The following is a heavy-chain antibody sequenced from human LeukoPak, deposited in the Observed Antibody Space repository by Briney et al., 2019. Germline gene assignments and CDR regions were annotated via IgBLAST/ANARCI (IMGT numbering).Heavy chain of an antibody. CDR3: ARDAWRRAFNYGMDV. CDR2: ISWSSGNI. D-gene: IGHD5-12*01. V-gene: IGHV3-9*01. J-gene: IGHJ6*02. CDR1: GFTLDDYA. Sequence: GRSLRLSCAASGFTLDDYAMHWVRQAPGKGLEWVAGISWSSGNIGYADSVKGRFTISRDNAENSLHLEMNSLRHEDTAVYFCARDAWRRAFNYGMDVWGQGTTVAVSS.